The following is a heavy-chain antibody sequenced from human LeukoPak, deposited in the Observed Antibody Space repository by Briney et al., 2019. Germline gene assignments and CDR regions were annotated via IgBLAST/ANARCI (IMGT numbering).Heavy chain of an antibody. Sequence: GASVKVSCKASGYTFTDYYRHWVRQAPGQGLEWMGWINPNSGGTNYAQRFQGRVTMTRDTSISTAYMELSRLRSDDTAVYYCARGPSGYHNTGGQGTLVTVSS. CDR3: ARGPSGYHNT. CDR1: GYTFTDYY. D-gene: IGHD5-12*01. V-gene: IGHV1-2*02. J-gene: IGHJ4*02. CDR2: INPNSGGT.